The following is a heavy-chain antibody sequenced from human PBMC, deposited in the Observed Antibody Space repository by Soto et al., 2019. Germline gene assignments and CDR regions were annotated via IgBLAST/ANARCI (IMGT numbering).Heavy chain of an antibody. CDR2: MNPNSGNT. D-gene: IGHD7-27*01. J-gene: IGHJ6*03. V-gene: IGHV1-8*01. CDR1: GYTFTSYD. CDR3: ARGPVDPELGIGQGYYYYMDV. Sequence: QVQLVQSGAEVKKPGASVKVSCKASGYTFTSYDINWVRQATGQGLEWMGWMNPNSGNTGYAQKFQGRVTMTRNTSISTAYMELSSLRSEDTAVYYCARGPVDPELGIGQGYYYYMDVWGKGTTVTVSS.